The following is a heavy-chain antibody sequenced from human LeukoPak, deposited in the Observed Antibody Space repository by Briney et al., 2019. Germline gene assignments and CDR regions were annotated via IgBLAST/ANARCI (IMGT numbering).Heavy chain of an antibody. CDR2: IYYSGST. CDR3: ARDHHPTQRGSWFDP. Sequence: SETLSLTCTVSGGSISSYYWSWIRQPPGKGLEWIGYIYYSGSTNYNPSLKSRVTISVDTSKNQFSLKLSSVTAADTAVYYCARDHHPTQRGSWFDPWGQGTLVTVSS. CDR1: GGSISSYY. V-gene: IGHV4-59*01. J-gene: IGHJ5*02. D-gene: IGHD3-16*01.